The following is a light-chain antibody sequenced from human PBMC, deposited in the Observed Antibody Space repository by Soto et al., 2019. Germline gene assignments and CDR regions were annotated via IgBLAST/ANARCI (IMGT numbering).Light chain of an antibody. J-gene: IGKJ1*01. Sequence: EVVMRQSPATLSVSPGEGATLSCRASQGIGDTLALYQHKPGQVPRLLIYGASTGATGTPARFSGSGGATDFTLTISSLQSEDFALYYCQQYYHWPWTFGQGTKVDIK. CDR2: GAS. CDR3: QQYYHWPWT. CDR1: QGIGDT. V-gene: IGKV3-15*01.